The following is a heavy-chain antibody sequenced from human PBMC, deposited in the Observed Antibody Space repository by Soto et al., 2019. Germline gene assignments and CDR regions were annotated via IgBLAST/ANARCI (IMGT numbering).Heavy chain of an antibody. CDR3: ARGQAMANPYYYYYMDV. CDR2: IYYSGST. CDR1: GGSISSGGYY. J-gene: IGHJ6*03. Sequence: PSETLSLTCTVSGGSISSGGYYWSWIRQHPGKGLEWIGYIYYSGSTYYNPSLKSRVTISVDTSKNQFSLKLSSVTAADTAVYYCARGQAMANPYYYYYMDVWGKGTTVTVSS. V-gene: IGHV4-31*03.